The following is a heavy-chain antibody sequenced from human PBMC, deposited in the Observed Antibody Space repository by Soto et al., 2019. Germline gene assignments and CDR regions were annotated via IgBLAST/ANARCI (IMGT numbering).Heavy chain of an antibody. Sequence: QVQLVQSGAEVKKPGSSVKVSCKASGGTFSSYTISWVRQAPGQGLEWLGRIIPILGIANYAQKFQGRDRITADKSTSTAYMELSSLRSEDTAVYYCASLVGANWFDPWGQGTLVTVSS. CDR1: GGTFSSYT. CDR2: IIPILGIA. V-gene: IGHV1-69*02. J-gene: IGHJ5*02. D-gene: IGHD1-26*01. CDR3: ASLVGANWFDP.